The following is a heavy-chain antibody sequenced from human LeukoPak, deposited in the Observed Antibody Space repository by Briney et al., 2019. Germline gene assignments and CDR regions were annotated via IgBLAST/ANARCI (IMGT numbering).Heavy chain of an antibody. Sequence: SETLSLTCAVYGGSFSGYYWSWIRQPPGKGLEWIGEINHSGSTNYNPSLKSRVTISVDTSKNQFSLKLSSVTAADTAVYYCASSPVKYYDSSCGYYPRQFDYWGQGTLVTVSS. CDR2: INHSGST. V-gene: IGHV4-34*01. CDR3: ASSPVKYYDSSCGYYPRQFDY. D-gene: IGHD3-3*01. CDR1: GGSFSGYY. J-gene: IGHJ4*02.